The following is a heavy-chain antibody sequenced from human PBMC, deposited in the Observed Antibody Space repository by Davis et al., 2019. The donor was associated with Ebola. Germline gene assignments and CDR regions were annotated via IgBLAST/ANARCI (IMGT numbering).Heavy chain of an antibody. CDR2: ISSSSNYI. CDR3: VRDPALVVTGGGWFFGL. D-gene: IGHD2-21*02. V-gene: IGHV3-21*01. CDR1: GFTFSDSN. J-gene: IGHJ2*01. Sequence: GESLKISCATAGFTFSDSNMQWIRQAPGKGLEWVSFISSSSNYIYYADSVKGRFTVSRDNAKNSLYLQMNSLRAEDTAVYYCVRDPALVVTGGGWFFGLWGRGTLVTVSS.